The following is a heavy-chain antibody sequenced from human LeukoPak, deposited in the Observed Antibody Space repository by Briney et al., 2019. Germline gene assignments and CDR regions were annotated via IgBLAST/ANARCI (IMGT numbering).Heavy chain of an antibody. CDR1: GFTFSSYG. J-gene: IGHJ4*02. Sequence: GSLRLSCAASGFTFSSYGMHWVRQAPGKGLEWVAVIWYDGSNKYYADSVKGRFTISRDNSKNTLYLQMNSLRAEDTAVYYYARGTVDGSSWFNPWGFDYWGQGTLVTVSS. CDR3: ARGTVDGSSWFNPWGFDY. V-gene: IGHV3-33*01. D-gene: IGHD6-13*01. CDR2: IWYDGSNK.